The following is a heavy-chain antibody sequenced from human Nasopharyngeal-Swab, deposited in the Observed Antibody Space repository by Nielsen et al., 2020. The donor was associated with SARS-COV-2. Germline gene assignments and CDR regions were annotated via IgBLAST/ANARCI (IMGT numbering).Heavy chain of an antibody. V-gene: IGHV3-30*18. Sequence: GGSLRLSCAASGFTFSSYGMHWVRQAPGKGLEWVAVISYDGINKYNADSVKGRFTISRDNSKDTLYLQMNSLRPEDTAVYTCAKEGPGMFGVVGLDVWGQGTTVTVSS. D-gene: IGHD3-3*01. CDR2: ISYDGINK. J-gene: IGHJ6*02. CDR1: GFTFSSYG. CDR3: AKEGPGMFGVVGLDV.